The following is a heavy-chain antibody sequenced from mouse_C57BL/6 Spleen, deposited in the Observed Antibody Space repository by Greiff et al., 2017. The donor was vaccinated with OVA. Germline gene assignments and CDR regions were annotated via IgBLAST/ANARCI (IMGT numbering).Heavy chain of an antibody. J-gene: IGHJ4*01. Sequence: LEESGPELVKPGASVKISCKASGYTFTDYYINWVKQRPGQGLEWIGWIFPGSGSTYYNEKFKGKATLTVDKSSSTAYMLLSSLTSEDSAVYFCARSRILRSSLDGAMDYWGQGTSVTVSS. V-gene: IGHV1-75*01. CDR3: ARSRILRSSLDGAMDY. CDR1: GYTFTDYY. CDR2: IFPGSGST. D-gene: IGHD1-1*01.